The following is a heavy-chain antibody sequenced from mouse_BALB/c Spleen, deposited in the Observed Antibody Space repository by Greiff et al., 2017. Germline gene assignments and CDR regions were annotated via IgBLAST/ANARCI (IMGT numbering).Heavy chain of an antibody. Sequence: VQLVESGPGLVAPSQSLSITCTVSGFSLTGYGVNWVRQPPGKGLEWLGMIWGDGSTDYNSALKSRLSISKDNSKSQVFLKMNSLQTDDTARYYCARGGDGYYPWFAYWGQGTLVTVSA. D-gene: IGHD2-3*01. J-gene: IGHJ3*01. V-gene: IGHV2-6-7*01. CDR3: ARGGDGYYPWFAY. CDR1: GFSLTGYG. CDR2: IWGDGST.